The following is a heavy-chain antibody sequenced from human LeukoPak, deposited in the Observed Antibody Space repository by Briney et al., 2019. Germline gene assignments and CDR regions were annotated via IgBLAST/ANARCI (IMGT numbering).Heavy chain of an antibody. V-gene: IGHV4-59*08. D-gene: IGHD2-15*01. Sequence: SETLSLTCKVSGDSIRSDCWSWVRQPPGKGLEWMGNINYGGSTNYSPSLKGRVTILVDTSKNQISLRLTSVTATDTAVYYCARLDCSADTCYNYWGQGTLVTVSS. CDR2: INYGGST. CDR1: GDSIRSDC. CDR3: ARLDCSADTCYNY. J-gene: IGHJ4*02.